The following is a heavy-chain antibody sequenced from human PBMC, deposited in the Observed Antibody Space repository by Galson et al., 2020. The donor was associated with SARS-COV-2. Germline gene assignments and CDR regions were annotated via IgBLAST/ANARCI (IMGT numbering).Heavy chain of an antibody. CDR2: EK. Sequence: EKYYVDSVKGRFTISRDNAKNSLYLQMNSLRAEDTAVYYCVRWSYDFWSGYDDYYFDYWGQGTLATVSS. CDR3: VRWSYDFWSGYDDYYFDY. D-gene: IGHD3-3*01. V-gene: IGHV3-7*03. J-gene: IGHJ4*02.